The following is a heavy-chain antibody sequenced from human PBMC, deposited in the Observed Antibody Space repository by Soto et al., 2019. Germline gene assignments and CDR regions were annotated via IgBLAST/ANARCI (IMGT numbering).Heavy chain of an antibody. Sequence: SAKVSFRASCYTFTSYGISWVRQAPGQGLEWMGWISAYNGNTNYAQKLQGRVTMTTDTSTSTAYMELRSLRSDDTAVYYCASTYNWNYANAFDIWGQGTMVTVSS. D-gene: IGHD1-7*01. CDR1: CYTFTSYG. CDR3: ASTYNWNYANAFDI. CDR2: ISAYNGNT. V-gene: IGHV1-18*04. J-gene: IGHJ3*02.